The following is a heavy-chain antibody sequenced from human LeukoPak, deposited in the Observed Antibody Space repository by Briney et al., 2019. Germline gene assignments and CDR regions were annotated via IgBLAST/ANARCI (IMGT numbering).Heavy chain of an antibody. D-gene: IGHD6-13*01. V-gene: IGHV3-64*01. Sequence: PGGSLRLSCAASGFTFSSYAMHWVRQAPGKGLEYVSAISSNGGSTYYANSVKGRFTTSRDNSKNTLYLQMGSLRAEDMAVYYCARHIAAAGFDYWGQGTLVTVSS. CDR3: ARHIAAAGFDY. J-gene: IGHJ4*02. CDR2: ISSNGGST. CDR1: GFTFSSYA.